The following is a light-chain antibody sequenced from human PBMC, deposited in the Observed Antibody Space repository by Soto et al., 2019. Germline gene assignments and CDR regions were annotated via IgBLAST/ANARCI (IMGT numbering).Light chain of an antibody. J-gene: IGLJ1*01. CDR2: DVN. V-gene: IGLV2-14*03. CDR1: SSDVGGYNF. CDR3: CSYTSSSTHV. Sequence: QSALTQPGSVSGSPGQSITISCTGTSSDVGGYNFVSWYQQHPGKVPKLMIFDVNRRPSGVSDRFSGSKSGNTASLTISGLQAEDEGDYYCCSYTSSSTHVFGSGTKLTVL.